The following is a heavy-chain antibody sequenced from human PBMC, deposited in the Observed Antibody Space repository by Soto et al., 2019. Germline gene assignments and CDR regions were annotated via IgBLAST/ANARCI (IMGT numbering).Heavy chain of an antibody. CDR2: IYYSGST. D-gene: IGHD3-3*01. J-gene: IGHJ4*02. V-gene: IGHV4-59*01. CDR3: AGGTYYDFWSLGDY. Sequence: SETLSLTCTVSGGSISSYYWSWIRQPPGKGLEWIGYIYYSGSTNYNPSLKSRVTISVDTSKNQFSLKLSSVTAADTAVYYCAGGTYYDFWSLGDYWGQGTLVTVSS. CDR1: GGSISSYY.